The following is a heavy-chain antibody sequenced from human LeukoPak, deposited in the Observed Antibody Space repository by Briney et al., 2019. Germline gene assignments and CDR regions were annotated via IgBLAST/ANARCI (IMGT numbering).Heavy chain of an antibody. Sequence: GGSLRLSCAASGFTFSSYAMSWVRQAPGKGLEWVSTISGSGGSTYYADSVKGRFTISRDNSKNTLYLQMNSLRAEDTAVYYCAKSKIAAGRFGYFDYWGQGTLVTVSS. CDR2: ISGSGGST. CDR1: GFTFSSYA. V-gene: IGHV3-23*01. J-gene: IGHJ4*02. D-gene: IGHD6-13*01. CDR3: AKSKIAAGRFGYFDY.